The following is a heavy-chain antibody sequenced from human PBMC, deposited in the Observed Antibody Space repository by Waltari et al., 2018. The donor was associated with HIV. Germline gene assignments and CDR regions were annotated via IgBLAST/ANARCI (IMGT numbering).Heavy chain of an antibody. CDR1: GFTLSDSY. CDR3: ARDFDARLTGTPSGAMDV. J-gene: IGHJ6*02. D-gene: IGHD1-7*01. V-gene: IGHV3-11*01. CDR2: ISGSDSST. Sequence: VQLVESGGGLVKPGGSLRLSCAASGFTLSDSYMNWLRQAPGRGLEWVSYISGSDSSTYYADSVKGRLTISRDNPKNTLYLQLNSLRAEDTAVYYCARDFDARLTGTPSGAMDVWGQGTTVTVSS.